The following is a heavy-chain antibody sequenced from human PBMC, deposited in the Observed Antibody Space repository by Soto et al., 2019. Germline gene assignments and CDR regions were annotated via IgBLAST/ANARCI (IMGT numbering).Heavy chain of an antibody. D-gene: IGHD3-3*01. Sequence: EVQLVESGGGLVQPGRSLRLSCVASGFTFDDYAMHWVRQAPGKGLEWVSGIDWNSGRINYADSVKGRFTISRDSANNSLYLQMNSVRAEDTALYYCAKCGNYDFLSGPGDYWGQGTLVTVAS. CDR2: IDWNSGRI. V-gene: IGHV3-9*01. CDR3: AKCGNYDFLSGPGDY. J-gene: IGHJ4*02. CDR1: GFTFDDYA.